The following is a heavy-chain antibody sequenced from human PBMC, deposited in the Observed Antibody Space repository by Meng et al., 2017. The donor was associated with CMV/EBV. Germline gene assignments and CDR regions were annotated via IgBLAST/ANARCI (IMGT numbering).Heavy chain of an antibody. CDR3: ARLGEGYCSSTSCYIVRQNWFDP. CDR2: IYPGDSDT. Sequence: GESLKISCKGSGYSFTSYWIGWVRQVPGKGLEWMGIIYPGDSDTRYSPSFQGQVTISADKSISTAYLQWSSLKASDTAMYYCARLGEGYCSSTSCYIVRQNWFDPWGQGTLVTVSS. CDR1: GYSFTSYW. V-gene: IGHV5-51*01. J-gene: IGHJ5*02. D-gene: IGHD2-2*02.